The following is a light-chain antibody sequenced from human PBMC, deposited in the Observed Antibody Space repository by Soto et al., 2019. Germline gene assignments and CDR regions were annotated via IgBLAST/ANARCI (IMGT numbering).Light chain of an antibody. Sequence: AIRMTQSPSSFSASTGDRVTITCRASQGISSYLAWYQQKPGKAPKLLIYAASTLQSGVPSRFSGSRSGTDFTLTISCLQSEDFATYYCQQYYSYPRTFDQGTKVEIK. V-gene: IGKV1-8*01. CDR3: QQYYSYPRT. J-gene: IGKJ1*01. CDR2: AAS. CDR1: QGISSY.